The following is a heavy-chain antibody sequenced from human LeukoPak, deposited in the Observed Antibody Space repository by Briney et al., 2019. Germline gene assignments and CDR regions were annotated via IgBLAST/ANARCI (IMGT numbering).Heavy chain of an antibody. CDR1: GFTFSTYW. Sequence: PGGSLRLSCAASGFTFSTYWMHWVRQAPGKGLVWVSRINSDGSSTTYADSVKGRFTISRDNAKNTLYLQMNSLRAEDTAVYYCATEETTMTDALDIWGQGTMVTVSS. J-gene: IGHJ3*02. CDR2: INSDGSST. D-gene: IGHD4-17*01. CDR3: ATEETTMTDALDI. V-gene: IGHV3-74*01.